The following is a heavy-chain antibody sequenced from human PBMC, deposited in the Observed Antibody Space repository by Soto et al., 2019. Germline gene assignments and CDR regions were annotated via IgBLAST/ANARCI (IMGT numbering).Heavy chain of an antibody. D-gene: IGHD6-19*01. CDR2: ISAYNGNT. Sequence: DSVKVSCKASGYTFTSYGISWVRQAPGQGLEWMGWISAYNGNTNYAQKLQGRVTMTTDTSTSTAYMELRSLRSDDTAVYYCAREGFNSSGWYYYYGMDVWGQGTTVTVSS. V-gene: IGHV1-18*01. CDR3: AREGFNSSGWYYYYGMDV. J-gene: IGHJ6*02. CDR1: GYTFTSYG.